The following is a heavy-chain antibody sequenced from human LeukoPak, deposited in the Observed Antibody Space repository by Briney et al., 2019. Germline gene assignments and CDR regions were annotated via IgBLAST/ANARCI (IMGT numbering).Heavy chain of an antibody. Sequence: VASVKVSCKASGYTFTSYGISWVRQAPGQGLEWMGWISAYNGNTNYAQKLQGRVTMTTDTSTSTAYMELRSLRSDDTAVYYCARVLAYCSSTSCHDYWGQGTLVTVYS. V-gene: IGHV1-18*01. CDR2: ISAYNGNT. D-gene: IGHD2-2*01. CDR1: GYTFTSYG. J-gene: IGHJ4*02. CDR3: ARVLAYCSSTSCHDY.